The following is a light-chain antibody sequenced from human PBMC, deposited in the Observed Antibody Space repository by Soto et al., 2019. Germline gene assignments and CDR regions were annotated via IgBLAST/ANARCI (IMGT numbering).Light chain of an antibody. CDR1: SSNIGSGYD. CDR3: QSYDSSLSDWV. Sequence: QSVLTQPPSVSGAPGQRVTISCTGSSSNIGSGYDVHWYQQLPGTAPKLPIYGNTNRPSGVPDRFSGSKSGTSASLAITGLQDEDQADYYCQSYDSSLSDWVFGGGTKLTVL. V-gene: IGLV1-40*01. CDR2: GNT. J-gene: IGLJ3*02.